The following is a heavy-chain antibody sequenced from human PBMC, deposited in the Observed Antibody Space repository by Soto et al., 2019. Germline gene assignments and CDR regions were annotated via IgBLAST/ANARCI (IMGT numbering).Heavy chain of an antibody. Sequence: EMQLVQSGAEGKKPGESQKISCKGSGYSFTSYWINWVRQMPGKGLEWMGIIYPGDSDTRYSPSFQGQVTISADKSINTAYLQWRSLKAADTAVYYCARHRGSPGSYFGMDVWGQGTTVTVSS. V-gene: IGHV5-51*01. J-gene: IGHJ6*02. CDR1: GYSFTSYW. D-gene: IGHD5-12*01. CDR2: IYPGDSDT. CDR3: ARHRGSPGSYFGMDV.